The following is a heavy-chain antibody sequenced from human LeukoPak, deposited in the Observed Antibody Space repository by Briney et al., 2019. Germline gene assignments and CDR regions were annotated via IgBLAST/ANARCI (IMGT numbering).Heavy chain of an antibody. V-gene: IGHV7-4-1*02. CDR2: INMYTANP. Sequence: ASVTVSCTASGYTFTRYAINWLRQAPGQGLEWMGWINMYTANPAYAQGFTERFVFSLDTSVTTAYLQISNLKTEDTAVYYCARHDNDDDFDYWGQGTLVTVSS. CDR3: ARHDNDDDFDY. D-gene: IGHD3-16*01. CDR1: GYTFTRYA. J-gene: IGHJ4*02.